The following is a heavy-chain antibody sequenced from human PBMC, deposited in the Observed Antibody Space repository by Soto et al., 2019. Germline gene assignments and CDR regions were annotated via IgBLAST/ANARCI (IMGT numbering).Heavy chain of an antibody. CDR3: VRDRDTYGSGMMDV. V-gene: IGHV3-74*01. CDR2: IKSDGSST. J-gene: IGHJ6*02. CDR1: GFTFSTFW. Sequence: EMQLVESGGGLVQPGGSLRLSCAASGFTFSTFWMHWVRQAPGKGLMWVSRIKSDGSSTSNADSVKGRFTISRDNAKNPLYLQMNSLRGEDTAVYYCVRDRDTYGSGMMDVWGLGTTVNVSS. D-gene: IGHD3-10*01.